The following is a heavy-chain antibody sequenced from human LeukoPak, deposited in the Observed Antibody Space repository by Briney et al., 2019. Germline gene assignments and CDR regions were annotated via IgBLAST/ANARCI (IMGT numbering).Heavy chain of an antibody. V-gene: IGHV7-4-1*02. Sequence: ASAKVSCKASGYTFTSYAMSWVRQAPGQGLEWMGWINTNTGNPTYAQGFTGRFVFSLDTSVSTAYLQISSLKAEDTAVYYCARDPLYCSGGSCYSNWFDPWGQGTLVTVSS. D-gene: IGHD2-15*01. CDR1: GYTFTSYA. CDR3: ARDPLYCSGGSCYSNWFDP. CDR2: INTNTGNP. J-gene: IGHJ5*02.